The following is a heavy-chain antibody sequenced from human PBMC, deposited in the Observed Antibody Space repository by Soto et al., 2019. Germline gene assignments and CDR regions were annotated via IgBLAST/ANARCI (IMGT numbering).Heavy chain of an antibody. CDR1: GGSISNYY. J-gene: IGHJ5*02. CDR3: ARDNGYNDGYYRWFDP. V-gene: IGHV4-59*01. Sequence: SETLSLTCTVSGGSISNYYWSWIRQPPGKGLEWIGYIFYSGSTNYNPSLKSRVTISVDTSKNQFSLKLSSVTAADTAIYYCARDNGYNDGYYRWFDPWGQGTLVTVSS. CDR2: IFYSGST. D-gene: IGHD5-18*01.